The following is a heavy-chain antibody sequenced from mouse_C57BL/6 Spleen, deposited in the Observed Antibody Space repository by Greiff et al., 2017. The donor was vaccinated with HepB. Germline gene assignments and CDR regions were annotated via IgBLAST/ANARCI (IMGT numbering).Heavy chain of an antibody. CDR1: GYAFSSSW. J-gene: IGHJ4*01. Sequence: VQRVESGPELVKPGASVKISCKASGYAFSSSWMNWVKQRPGKGLEWIGRIYPGDGDTNYNGKFKGKATLTADKSSSTAYMQLSSLTSEDSAVYFCARYSSYAMDYWGQGTSVTVSS. V-gene: IGHV1-82*01. CDR2: IYPGDGDT. CDR3: ARYSSYAMDY.